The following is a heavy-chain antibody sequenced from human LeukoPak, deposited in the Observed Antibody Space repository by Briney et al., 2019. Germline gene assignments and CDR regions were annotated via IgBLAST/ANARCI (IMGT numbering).Heavy chain of an antibody. Sequence: GGSLRLSYAASGFTFSSYEMNWVRQAPGKGLEWVSVIGGDSVATYYSDSVKGRFTISRDNSKNTLYLQMNNLRAEDTAVYYCAKYYLVGASRWFDPWGQGTLVTVSS. CDR1: GFTFSSYE. D-gene: IGHD1-26*01. J-gene: IGHJ5*02. CDR3: AKYYLVGASRWFDP. CDR2: IGGDSVAT. V-gene: IGHV3-23*01.